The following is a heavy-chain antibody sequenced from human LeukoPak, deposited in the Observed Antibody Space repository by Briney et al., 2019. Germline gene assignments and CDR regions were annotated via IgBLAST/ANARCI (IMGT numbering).Heavy chain of an antibody. CDR2: IYTSGST. CDR3: ARDHSALRFLEWFDSDAFDI. Sequence: PSQTLSLTCTVSGGSISSGSYYWSWIRQPAGKGLECIGRIYTSGSTNYNPSLKSRVTISVDTSKNQFSLKLSSVTAADTAVYYCARDHSALRFLEWFDSDAFDIWGQGTMVTVSS. V-gene: IGHV4-61*02. CDR1: GGSISSGSYY. D-gene: IGHD3-3*01. J-gene: IGHJ3*02.